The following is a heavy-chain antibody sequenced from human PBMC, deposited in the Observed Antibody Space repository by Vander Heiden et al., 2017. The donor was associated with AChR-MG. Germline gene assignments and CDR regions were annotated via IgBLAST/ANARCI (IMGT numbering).Heavy chain of an antibody. CDR3: AKWEYSADYYDSSGYYLFDY. Sequence: EVQLLESGGGLVQPGGSLRLSCAASGFTFGSYAMSWVRQAPGKGLEWVSAISGSGGSTYYADSVKGRFTISRDNSKNTLYLQMNSLRAEDTAVYYCAKWEYSADYYDSSGYYLFDYWGQGTLVTVSS. CDR1: GFTFGSYA. J-gene: IGHJ4*02. CDR2: ISGSGGST. V-gene: IGHV3-23*01. D-gene: IGHD3-22*01.